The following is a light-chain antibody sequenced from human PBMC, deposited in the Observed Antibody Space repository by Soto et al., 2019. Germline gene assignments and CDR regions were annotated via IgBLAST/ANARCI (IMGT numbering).Light chain of an antibody. V-gene: IGLV2-14*01. CDR2: EVT. CDR3: SSYASSNIFL. J-gene: IGLJ1*01. CDR1: SSDVGGYNF. Sequence: QSVLTQPDSVSGSPGQSITISCTGTSSDVGGYNFVSWYQQHPGKAPKLMIYEVTNRPSGVSSRFSGSKSGNTASLTISGLQPEDEADYCCSSYASSNIFLFGTGTKVTVL.